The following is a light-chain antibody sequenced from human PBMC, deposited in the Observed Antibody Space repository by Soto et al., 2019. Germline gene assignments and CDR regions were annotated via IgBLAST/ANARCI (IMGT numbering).Light chain of an antibody. Sequence: DIQMTQSPSTLSASVGDRVTITCRASQSVSSWLAWYQQKPGKAPNLLIYKTSSLESGVPSRFSGSGSGIEFTLTISSLQSDDFGTYYCQHYNNYPWTFGQGTRVE. J-gene: IGKJ1*01. V-gene: IGKV1-5*03. CDR2: KTS. CDR1: QSVSSW. CDR3: QHYNNYPWT.